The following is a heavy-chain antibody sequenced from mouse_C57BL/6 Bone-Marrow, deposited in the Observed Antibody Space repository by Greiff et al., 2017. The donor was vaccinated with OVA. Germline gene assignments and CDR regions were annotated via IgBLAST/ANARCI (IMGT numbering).Heavy chain of an antibody. Sequence: EVKLVESGGGLVQPGGSLKLSCAASGFTFSDYGMAWVRQAPRKGPEWVAFISNLAYSIYYAATVSGRFTISGENAKNTLYMEKTSRRAEDTAMYFCARQYSGSSRASWFAYWGQGTLVTVSA. CDR3: ARQYSGSSRASWFAY. CDR1: GFTFSDYG. D-gene: IGHD1-1*01. J-gene: IGHJ3*01. V-gene: IGHV5-15*01. CDR2: ISNLAYSI.